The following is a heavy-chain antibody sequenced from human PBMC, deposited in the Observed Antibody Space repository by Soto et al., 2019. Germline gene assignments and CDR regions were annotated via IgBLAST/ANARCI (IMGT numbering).Heavy chain of an antibody. V-gene: IGHV5-10-1*01. CDR1: GYSFTSHW. CDR2: IDPSDSYT. D-gene: IGHD3-10*01. CDR3: EIMGNMVRGVSC. J-gene: IGHJ4*02. Sequence: GESLKISCKGSGYSFTSHWISWVRQMPGKGLEWMGRIDPSDSYTNYSPSFQGHVTISADKSISTAYLQWSSLKASDTAMYYCEIMGNMVRGVSCWGQGTLVTVSS.